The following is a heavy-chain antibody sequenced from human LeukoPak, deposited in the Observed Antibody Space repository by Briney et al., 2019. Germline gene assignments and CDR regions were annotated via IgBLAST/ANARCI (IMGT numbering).Heavy chain of an antibody. J-gene: IGHJ4*02. V-gene: IGHV3-33*08. Sequence: GGSLRLSCAASGFTFSSYAMHWVRQAPGKGLEWVAVIWYDGSNKYYADSVKGRFTISRDNSKNTLYLQMNSLRAEDTAVYYCARDPQPGYSSGGDYWGQGTLVTVSS. CDR1: GFTFSSYA. CDR3: ARDPQPGYSSGGDY. CDR2: IWYDGSNK. D-gene: IGHD6-25*01.